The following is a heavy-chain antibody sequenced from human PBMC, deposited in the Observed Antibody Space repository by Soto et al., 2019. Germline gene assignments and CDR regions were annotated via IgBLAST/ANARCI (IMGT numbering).Heavy chain of an antibody. J-gene: IGHJ4*02. Sequence: QLQLQESGPGLVKPSETLSLTCTVSGGSISSSSYYWGWIRQPPGKGLEWIGSIYYSGSTYYNPSLKSRVTISVXXSKXQXXXXLXXXXXXXXXXXXXXXXXXXXXXXXXXXXGQGTLVTVSS. CDR3: XXXXXXXXXXXXXX. V-gene: IGHV4-39*01. CDR1: GGSISSSSYY. CDR2: IYYSGST.